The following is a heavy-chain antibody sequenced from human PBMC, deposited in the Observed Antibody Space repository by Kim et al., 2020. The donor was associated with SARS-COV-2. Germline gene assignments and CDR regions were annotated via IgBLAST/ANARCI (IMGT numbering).Heavy chain of an antibody. CDR3: ARAVAGRNWFDP. J-gene: IGHJ5*02. V-gene: IGHV6-1*01. D-gene: IGHD6-19*01. Sequence: DYAVSVKSRITLDPDTSKNPFSLHLNTVTPEDTAVYYCARAVAGRNWFDPWGQGTLVTVSS.